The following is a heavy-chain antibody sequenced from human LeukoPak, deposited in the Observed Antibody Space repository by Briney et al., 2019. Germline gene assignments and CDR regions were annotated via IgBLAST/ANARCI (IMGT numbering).Heavy chain of an antibody. Sequence: NPSETLSLTCTVSGGSISSSSYYWGWIRQPPGKGLEWIGSIYYSGSTYYNPSLKSRVTISVDTSKNQFSLKLSSVTAADTAVYYCARVPTVDTAIRGAFDYWGQGTLVTVSS. D-gene: IGHD5-18*01. V-gene: IGHV4-39*01. CDR2: IYYSGST. J-gene: IGHJ4*02. CDR1: GGSISSSSYY. CDR3: ARVPTVDTAIRGAFDY.